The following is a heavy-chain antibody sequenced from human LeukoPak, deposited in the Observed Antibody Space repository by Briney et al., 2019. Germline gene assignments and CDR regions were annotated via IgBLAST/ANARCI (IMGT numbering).Heavy chain of an antibody. J-gene: IGHJ4*02. D-gene: IGHD3-10*01. CDR3: ARSMVRGVILIRGYFDY. V-gene: IGHV3-30-3*01. CDR2: ISYDGSNK. CDR1: GFTFSSYA. Sequence: GGSLRLSCAASGFTFSSYAMHWVRQAPGKGLEWVAVISYDGSNKYYADSVKGRFTISRDSSKNTLYLQMNSLRAEDTAVYYCARSMVRGVILIRGYFDYWGQGTLVTVSS.